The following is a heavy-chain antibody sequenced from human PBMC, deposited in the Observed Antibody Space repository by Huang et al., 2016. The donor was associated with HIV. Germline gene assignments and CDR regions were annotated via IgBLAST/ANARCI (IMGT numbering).Heavy chain of an antibody. CDR2: VRANSGDI. Sequence: QVQLVQSGAEVKRPGASLKVSCKTSGFTFTNYGFSWVRQAPGQGLEWLGGVRANSGDINYEVKCEGRVSMTTDTTSGTAYMELRRLTSDDTATYYCVRESLYFGDFLFDHWGQGTPVTVSA. CDR1: GFTFTNYG. J-gene: IGHJ4*02. V-gene: IGHV1-18*04. D-gene: IGHD3-10*01. CDR3: VRESLYFGDFLFDH.